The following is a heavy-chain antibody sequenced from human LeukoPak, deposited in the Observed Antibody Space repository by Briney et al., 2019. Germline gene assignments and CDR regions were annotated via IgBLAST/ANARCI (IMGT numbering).Heavy chain of an antibody. CDR3: ARRRCYFDSSGYSGQYYFDS. CDR1: GGSISNSSSY. CDR2: VYYSGST. Sequence: SETLSLTCTVSGGSISNSSSYRGWVRQPPGKGLEWIGSVYYSGSTYYNPSLKSRLTISVDTSKNQFSLKLSSVTAADTAVYYCARRRCYFDSSGYSGQYYFDSWGQGTLVTVSS. D-gene: IGHD3-22*01. V-gene: IGHV4-39*01. J-gene: IGHJ4*02.